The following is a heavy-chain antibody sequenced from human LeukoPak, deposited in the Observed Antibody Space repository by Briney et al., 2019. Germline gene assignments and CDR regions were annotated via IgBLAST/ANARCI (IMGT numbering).Heavy chain of an antibody. CDR2: IYYSGST. Sequence: SETLSLTCTVSGGSISSSSYYWGWIRQPPGKGLEWIGSIYYSGSTNYNPSLKSRVTISVDTSKNQFSLKLSSVTAADTAVYYCARPHSSGWYGGFDIWGQGTMVTVSS. CDR3: ARPHSSGWYGGFDI. D-gene: IGHD6-19*01. CDR1: GGSISSSSYY. V-gene: IGHV4-39*07. J-gene: IGHJ3*02.